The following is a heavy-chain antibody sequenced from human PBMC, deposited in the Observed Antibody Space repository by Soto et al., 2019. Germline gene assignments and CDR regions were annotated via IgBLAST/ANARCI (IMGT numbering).Heavy chain of an antibody. D-gene: IGHD2-15*01. CDR3: ARHVGDGGKPGY. Sequence: PGESLKISCQGSGYSFTSYWISWVRQMPGKGLEWMGRINPSDSYTNYSPSFQGHVTISADKSISTAYLQWSSLKASDTAMYFCARHVGDGGKPGYWGQGTLVTVSS. CDR2: INPSDSYT. V-gene: IGHV5-10-1*01. CDR1: GYSFTSYW. J-gene: IGHJ4*02.